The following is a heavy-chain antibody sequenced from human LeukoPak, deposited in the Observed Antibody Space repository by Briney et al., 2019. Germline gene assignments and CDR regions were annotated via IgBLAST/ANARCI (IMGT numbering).Heavy chain of an antibody. Sequence: ASVKVSCKASGYTFTSCYMHWVRQAPGQGLEWMGVINPSGGSTNYAQKFQGRVTMTRDTSTSTVYMELRSLRSADTAVYSCARGVHNYGNFDFWGQGTLVTVSS. CDR3: ARGVHNYGNFDF. D-gene: IGHD5-18*01. V-gene: IGHV1-46*01. CDR1: GYTFTSCY. CDR2: INPSGGST. J-gene: IGHJ4*02.